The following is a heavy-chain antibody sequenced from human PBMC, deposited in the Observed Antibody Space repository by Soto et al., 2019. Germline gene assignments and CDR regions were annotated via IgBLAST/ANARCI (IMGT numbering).Heavy chain of an antibody. CDR1: GYSFTGYH. J-gene: IGHJ5*02. Sequence: QVQLVQSGAEVKKPGASVKVSCKASGYSFTGYHVHWVRQAPGQGLEWMGWVNPNSGDTNYAQKFQGRVTMTSDTSISTAYMELSSLRSDDTAVYYCARPYSSSGSCHGWFDPWGQGTLVTVSS. CDR3: ARPYSSSGSCHGWFDP. V-gene: IGHV1-2*02. D-gene: IGHD6-25*01. CDR2: VNPNSGDT.